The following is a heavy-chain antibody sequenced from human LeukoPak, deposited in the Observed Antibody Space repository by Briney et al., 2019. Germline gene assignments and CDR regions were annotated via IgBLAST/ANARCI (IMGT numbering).Heavy chain of an antibody. J-gene: IGHJ4*02. CDR3: ARDRWDFWSGPKIKPLDY. CDR1: GFTFSSYA. Sequence: PGGSLRLSCAASGFTFSSYAMHWVRQAPGKGLEWVAVISYDGSNKYYADSVKGRFTISRDNSKNTLYLQMNSLRAEDTAVYYCARDRWDFWSGPKIKPLDYWGQGTLVTVSS. V-gene: IGHV3-30-3*01. CDR2: ISYDGSNK. D-gene: IGHD3-3*01.